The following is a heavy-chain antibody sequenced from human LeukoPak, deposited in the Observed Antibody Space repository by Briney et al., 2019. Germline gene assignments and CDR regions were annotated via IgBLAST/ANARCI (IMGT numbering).Heavy chain of an antibody. CDR2: INHSGST. D-gene: IGHD3-3*01. Sequence: SETLSLTCAVYGGSFSGYYWSWIRQPPGKGLEWIGEINHSGSTNYNPSLKSRVTISVDTSKNQFSLKLSSVTAADTAVYYCARGRGRHYDFWSGYYREGYYYYMDVWGKGTTVTVSS. CDR1: GGSFSGYY. CDR3: ARGRGRHYDFWSGYYREGYYYYMDV. J-gene: IGHJ6*03. V-gene: IGHV4-34*01.